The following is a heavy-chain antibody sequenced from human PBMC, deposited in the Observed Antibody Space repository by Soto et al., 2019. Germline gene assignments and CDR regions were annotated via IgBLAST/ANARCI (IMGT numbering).Heavy chain of an antibody. D-gene: IGHD4-17*01. CDR2: ISSSGNTI. CDR3: AREVNYADRYYFDF. J-gene: IGHJ4*02. Sequence: GGSLRHSCSASGFTFSDYYISLIRQAPGKGLEWISYISSSGNTIYYAESVKGRFTISRDNARNSLYLQMSSLRAEDTALYYCAREVNYADRYYFDFWGQGTLLTVSS. V-gene: IGHV3-11*01. CDR1: GFTFSDYY.